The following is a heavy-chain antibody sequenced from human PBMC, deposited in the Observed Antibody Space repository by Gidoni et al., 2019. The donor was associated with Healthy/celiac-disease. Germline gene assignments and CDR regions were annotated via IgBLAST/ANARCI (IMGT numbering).Heavy chain of an antibody. CDR2: INHSGST. Sequence: QVQLQQWGAGLLKHSETLSLTCAVYGGSLSGHYWSWIRQPPGKGLEWIGEINHSGSTNYNPSLKGRVTISVDTSKNQFSLKLGSVTAADTAVYYCARTRRDGYNAFDLWGRGTLVTVSS. D-gene: IGHD5-12*01. J-gene: IGHJ2*01. V-gene: IGHV4-34*01. CDR1: GGSLSGHY. CDR3: ARTRRDGYNAFDL.